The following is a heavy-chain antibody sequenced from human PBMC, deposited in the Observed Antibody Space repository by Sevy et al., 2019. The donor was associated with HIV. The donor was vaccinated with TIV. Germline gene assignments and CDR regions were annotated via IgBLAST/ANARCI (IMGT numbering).Heavy chain of an antibody. Sequence: GGSLRLSCAASGFRFSSYWMTWVRQAPGKGLEWVATMKQDGTEKDYVDSVKGRFTISRDNTKSSLFLQMNSLSAEDTAVYYCVREVVGGYSYSLDCWGQGTLVTVSS. D-gene: IGHD5-18*01. J-gene: IGHJ4*02. CDR1: GFRFSSYW. CDR3: VREVVGGYSYSLDC. V-gene: IGHV3-7*01. CDR2: MKQDGTEK.